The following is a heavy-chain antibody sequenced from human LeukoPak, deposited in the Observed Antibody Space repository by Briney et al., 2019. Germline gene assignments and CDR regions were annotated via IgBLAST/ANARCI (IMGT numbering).Heavy chain of an antibody. D-gene: IGHD4-11*01. CDR3: AREYSASEH. Sequence: AASEKVSCKASGYTFVGYYLHWVRQAPGQGLEWMAWIDPSTGNTHYAQKFQGRITVTRDTSISTTYMELSWLTSDDTALYYCAREYSASEHWGQGALVTVSS. V-gene: IGHV1-2*02. CDR1: GYTFVGYY. CDR2: IDPSTGNT. J-gene: IGHJ1*01.